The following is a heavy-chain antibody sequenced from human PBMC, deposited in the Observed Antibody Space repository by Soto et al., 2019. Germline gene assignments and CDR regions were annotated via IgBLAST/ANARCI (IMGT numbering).Heavy chain of an antibody. Sequence: EVQLVESGGGLVLPGGSLRLSCAASGFTITGYWMSWVRQAPGKGLEWVANIMQDGSEKYYVDFVKGRFTISRDNAKNSLYLQMNSLRAEDTAVYYCARSGRRYYDILTGYSLRAYYFDYWGQGTLVTVSS. CDR1: GFTITGYW. D-gene: IGHD3-9*01. J-gene: IGHJ4*02. CDR2: IMQDGSEK. CDR3: ARSGRRYYDILTGYSLRAYYFDY. V-gene: IGHV3-7*01.